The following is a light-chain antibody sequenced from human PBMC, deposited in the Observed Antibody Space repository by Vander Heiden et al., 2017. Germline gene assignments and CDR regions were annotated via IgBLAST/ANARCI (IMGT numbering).Light chain of an antibody. CDR3: QRGNRVFPNLT. J-gene: IGKJ4*01. V-gene: IGKV1-9*01. CDR2: AAS. CDR1: QGISNY. Sequence: DIQLTQSPSFLSASVGDRVTITCRASQGISNYLVWYQQKPGKAPKLLIYAASTLQSGVTSRFSGSGYGTEFNLTISSRQPDDFATYYCQRGNRVFPNLTFGGGTKVEIK.